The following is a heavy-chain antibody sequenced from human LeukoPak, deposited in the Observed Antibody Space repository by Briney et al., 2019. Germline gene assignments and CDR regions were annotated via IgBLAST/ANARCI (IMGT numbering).Heavy chain of an antibody. Sequence: GGSLRLSCAASGFTVSSNYMSRVRQAPGKGLEWVSVIYSGGSTYYADSVKGRFTISRDNSKNTLYLQMNSLRAEDTAVYYCARDGYYYDSSGYYWGYFDYWGQGTLVTVSS. V-gene: IGHV3-66*02. D-gene: IGHD3-22*01. CDR3: ARDGYYYDSSGYYWGYFDY. CDR2: IYSGGST. CDR1: GFTVSSNY. J-gene: IGHJ4*02.